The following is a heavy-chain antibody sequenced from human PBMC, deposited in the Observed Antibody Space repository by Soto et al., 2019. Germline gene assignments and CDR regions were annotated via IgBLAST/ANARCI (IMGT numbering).Heavy chain of an antibody. CDR3: ARASRNYFDY. CDR1: GDTITDYY. Sequence: SETLSLTCTVSGDTITDYYWSWIRQPPGKGLEWIGYIYHSGSTYYNPSLKSRVTISIDTSKTQLSLKLSSVTAADTAVYYRARASRNYFDYWGQGTLVTVSS. J-gene: IGHJ4*02. CDR2: IYHSGST. V-gene: IGHV4-59*01.